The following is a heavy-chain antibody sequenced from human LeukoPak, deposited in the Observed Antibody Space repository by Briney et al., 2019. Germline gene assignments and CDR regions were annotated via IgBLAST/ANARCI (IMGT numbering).Heavy chain of an antibody. CDR1: ELIVSSNH. D-gene: IGHD2-21*02. J-gene: IGHJ4*02. Sequence: PGGSLRLSCAASELIVSSNHMSWVRQAPGKGLEWVSAISGGGDITYYADSVTGRFTISKDNSKDTLFLQMHSLRPGDTAVYYCVREDTPATANYWGQGTLVTISS. CDR2: ISGGGDIT. V-gene: IGHV3-23*01. CDR3: VREDTPATANY.